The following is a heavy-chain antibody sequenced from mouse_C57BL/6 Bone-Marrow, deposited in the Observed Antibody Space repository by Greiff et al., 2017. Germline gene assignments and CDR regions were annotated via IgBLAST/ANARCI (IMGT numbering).Heavy chain of an antibody. CDR2: IYPGDGDT. V-gene: IGHV1-80*01. J-gene: IGHJ4*01. CDR1: GYAFSSYW. Sequence: QVHVKQSGAELVKPGASVKISCKASGYAFSSYWMNWVKQRPGKGLEWIGQIYPGDGDTNYNGKFKGKATLTADKSSSTAYMQLSSLTSEDSAVYFCARKVYSHYAMDYWGQGTSVTVSS. CDR3: ARKVYSHYAMDY. D-gene: IGHD2-12*01.